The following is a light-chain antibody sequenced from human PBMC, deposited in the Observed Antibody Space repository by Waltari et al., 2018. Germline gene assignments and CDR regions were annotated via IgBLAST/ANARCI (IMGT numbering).Light chain of an antibody. CDR2: DVS. V-gene: IGLV2-14*03. Sequence: QSVLTQSASVPGSPGQSITISCTGPSGDVGPHHHVPWYQQHPGKAPQLIIYDVSKRPAGVSNRISASKSGTTASLTIAGLQAEDEAHYYCNSYTGSTNVVFGGGTKLTVL. CDR3: NSYTGSTNVV. CDR1: SGDVGPHHH. J-gene: IGLJ2*01.